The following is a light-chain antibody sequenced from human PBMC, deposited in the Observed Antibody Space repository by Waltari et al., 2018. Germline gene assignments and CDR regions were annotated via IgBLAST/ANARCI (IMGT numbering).Light chain of an antibody. CDR1: QSISDW. Sequence: DIQMTQSPSSLSASVGDRVTITCRDSQSISDWLAWYQQKPGKAPILLIYKASILKSGVPSRFSGSGSGTQFTLTISSLQPGDFATYYCQQYNTYSSFGQGTKLEIE. V-gene: IGKV1-5*03. J-gene: IGKJ2*01. CDR2: KAS. CDR3: QQYNTYSS.